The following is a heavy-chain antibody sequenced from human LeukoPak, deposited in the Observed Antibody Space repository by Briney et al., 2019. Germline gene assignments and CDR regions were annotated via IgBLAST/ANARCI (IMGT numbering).Heavy chain of an antibody. CDR2: IYYSGST. J-gene: IGHJ4*02. D-gene: IGHD6-19*01. Sequence: SETLSLTCTVSGGSISSSSYYWGWIRQPPGKGLEWIGSIYYSGSTYYNPSLKSRVTISVDTSKNQFSLKLSSVTAADTAVYYCASGSYSSGWYVDYWGQGTLVTVSS. CDR1: GGSISSSSYY. CDR3: ASGSYSSGWYVDY. V-gene: IGHV4-39*07.